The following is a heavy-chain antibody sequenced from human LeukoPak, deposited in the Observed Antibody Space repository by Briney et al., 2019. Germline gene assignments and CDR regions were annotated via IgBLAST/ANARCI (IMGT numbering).Heavy chain of an antibody. J-gene: IGHJ4*02. CDR3: AKPPYGSGSYLFDY. CDR2: IRYDGSNK. D-gene: IGHD3-10*01. V-gene: IGHV3-30*02. CDR1: GCTFSSYG. Sequence: GGSLRLSCAASGCTFSSYGMHWVRQAPGKGLEWVAFIRYDGSNKYYADSVKGRFTSSRDNSKNTLYLQMNSLRAEDTAVYYCAKPPYGSGSYLFDYWGQGTLVTVSS.